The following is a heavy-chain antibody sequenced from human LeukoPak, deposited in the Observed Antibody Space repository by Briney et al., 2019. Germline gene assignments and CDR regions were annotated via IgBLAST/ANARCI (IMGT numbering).Heavy chain of an antibody. CDR1: GFTFSNYW. J-gene: IGHJ1*01. V-gene: IGHV3-7*01. Sequence: GGSLRLSCEGSGFTFSNYWMSWVRQAPGKGLEWVANIHQHGSETYYGDSVKVRFTTSRDNATNSLYLQMNSLRAEDTAVYYCATYSSSNGREFQYWG. CDR3: ATYSSSNGREFQY. CDR2: IHQHGSET. D-gene: IGHD2-2*01.